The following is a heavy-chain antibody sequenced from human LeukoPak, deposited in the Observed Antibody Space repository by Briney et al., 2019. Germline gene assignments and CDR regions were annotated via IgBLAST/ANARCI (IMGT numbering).Heavy chain of an antibody. Sequence: GGSLRLSCAASGFSFSNSWMHWVRQAPGKGLVWVSRINSDGTTTYYADSVKGRFTISRDNAKNTLFLQMNSLRPEDTALYYGASDHYLANFWTGYPHYWGQGTLVTVSS. D-gene: IGHD3/OR15-3a*01. CDR2: INSDGTTT. CDR1: GFSFSNSW. CDR3: ASDHYLANFWTGYPHY. J-gene: IGHJ4*02. V-gene: IGHV3-74*01.